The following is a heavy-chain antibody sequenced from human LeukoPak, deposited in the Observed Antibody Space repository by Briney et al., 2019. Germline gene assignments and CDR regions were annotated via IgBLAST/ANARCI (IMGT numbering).Heavy chain of an antibody. J-gene: IGHJ6*03. Sequence: GGSLRLSCAASGFTFSSYSMNWVRQAPGKGLEWVSSISSSSSYIYYADSVKGRFTISRDDAKNSLYLQMNSLRAEDTAVYYCAREGIVVVPAAKEEDMIYYYYMDVWGKGTTVTVSS. CDR3: AREGIVVVPAAKEEDMIYYYYMDV. V-gene: IGHV3-21*01. D-gene: IGHD2-2*01. CDR1: GFTFSSYS. CDR2: ISSSSSYI.